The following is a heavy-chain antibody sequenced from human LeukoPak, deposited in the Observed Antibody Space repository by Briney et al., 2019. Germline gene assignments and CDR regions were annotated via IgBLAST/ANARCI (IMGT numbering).Heavy chain of an antibody. CDR1: GGTFSSYA. Sequence: SVWVSCKASGGTFSSYAISWVRQAPGQGLEWKGGIIPIFGTANYAQKFQGRVTVTADESTSTACMELSSLRSEDTAVYYCATTERVVVAATLGFGVFDYWGQGTLVSVSS. V-gene: IGHV1-69*13. CDR2: IIPIFGTA. CDR3: ATTERVVVAATLGFGVFDY. J-gene: IGHJ4*02. D-gene: IGHD2-15*01.